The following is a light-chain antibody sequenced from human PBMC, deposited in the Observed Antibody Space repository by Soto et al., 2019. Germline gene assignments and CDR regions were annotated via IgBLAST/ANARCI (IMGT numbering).Light chain of an antibody. CDR3: QVWDSGSVV. CDR1: NIRSKN. V-gene: IGLV3-9*01. CDR2: RDF. Sequence: SYELTQPLSVSVALGQTAKITCEGDNIRSKNVHWYQQKAGQAPVVVINRDFNRPSGIPGRISGSNSGNTATLTITSAQAGDEADYYCQVWDSGSVVFGGGTQLTVL. J-gene: IGLJ2*01.